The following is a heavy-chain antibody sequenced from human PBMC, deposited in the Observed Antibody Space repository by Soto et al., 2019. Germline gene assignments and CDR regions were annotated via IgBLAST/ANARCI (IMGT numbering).Heavy chain of an antibody. CDR3: ARAVDTAMVVDLYYGMDV. D-gene: IGHD5-18*01. CDR1: GFTFSDYY. CDR2: ISSSGSTI. J-gene: IGHJ6*02. Sequence: QVQLVESGGGLVKPGGSLRLSCAASGFTFSDYYMSWIRQAPGKGLEWVSYISSSGSTIYYADSVKGRFTISRDNAKKSLYLQMNSLRAEDTAVYYCARAVDTAMVVDLYYGMDVWGQGTTVTVSS. V-gene: IGHV3-11*01.